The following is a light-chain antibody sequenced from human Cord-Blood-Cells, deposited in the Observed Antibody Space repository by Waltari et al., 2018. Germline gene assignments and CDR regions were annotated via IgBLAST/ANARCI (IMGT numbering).Light chain of an antibody. Sequence: QSALTQPASVSGSPGQSITICTGTSSDVGGYNYVSWYQQHPGKAPQLMIYDVSKRPSGVSNRFSGSKSGNTASLTISGLQAEDEADYYCSSYTSSSTWVFGGGTKLTVL. CDR3: SSYTSSSTWV. CDR1: SSDVGGYNY. J-gene: IGLJ3*02. CDR2: DVS. V-gene: IGLV2-14*01.